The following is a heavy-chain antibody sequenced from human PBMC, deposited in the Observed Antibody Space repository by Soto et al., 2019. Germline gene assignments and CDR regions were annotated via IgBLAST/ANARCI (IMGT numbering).Heavy chain of an antibody. J-gene: IGHJ4*02. Sequence: QVQLVQSGAEMKKPGSSVKVSCKASGGTFSSYAISWVRQAPGQGLEWMGGIIPIFGTANYAQKFQGRVTITADESTSKAYMELSSLRSEDTAVYYCAREADYYDSSGYYNWGQGTLVTVSS. CDR3: AREADYYDSSGYYN. CDR2: IIPIFGTA. V-gene: IGHV1-69*12. D-gene: IGHD3-22*01. CDR1: GGTFSSYA.